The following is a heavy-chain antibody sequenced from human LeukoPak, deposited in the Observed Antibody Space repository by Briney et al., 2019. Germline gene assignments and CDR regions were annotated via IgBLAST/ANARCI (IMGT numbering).Heavy chain of an antibody. D-gene: IGHD6-6*01. CDR2: ISSSSSYI. CDR1: GFTFSSYG. J-gene: IGHJ4*02. V-gene: IGHV3-21*01. CDR3: ARDPGAYSSSPIDY. Sequence: GGSLRLSCAASGFTFSSYGMSWVRQAPGKGLEWVSSISSSSSYIYYADSVKGRFTISRDNARNSLYLQMNSLRAEDTAVYYCARDPGAYSSSPIDYWGQGTLVTVSS.